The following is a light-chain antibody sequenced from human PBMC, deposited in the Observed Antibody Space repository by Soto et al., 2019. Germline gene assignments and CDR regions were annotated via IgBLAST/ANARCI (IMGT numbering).Light chain of an antibody. CDR1: QSVSSN. CDR3: QQYNNRPIT. V-gene: IGKV3-15*01. J-gene: IGKJ5*01. Sequence: IVVTQSQSTLSSPPGERATLSCMACQSVSSNYLAWYQQKPGQAPRLLIYGASTRATGIPARFSGSGSGTEFTLTISSLQSEDFAVYYCQQYNNRPITFGQGTRLEIK. CDR2: GAS.